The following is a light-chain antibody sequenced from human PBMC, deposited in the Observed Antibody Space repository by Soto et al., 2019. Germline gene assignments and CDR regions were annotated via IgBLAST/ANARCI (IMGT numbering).Light chain of an antibody. CDR3: QQRSNWPLP. CDR1: QSVSSY. Sequence: EIVLTQSLATLSLSPGERATLSCRASQSVSSYLAWYQQKPGQAPRLLIYDASNRATGIPARFGGSGSGTDFTLTISSLGPEDFAVYYGQQRSNWPLPFGQGTKLEIK. V-gene: IGKV3-11*01. CDR2: DAS. J-gene: IGKJ2*01.